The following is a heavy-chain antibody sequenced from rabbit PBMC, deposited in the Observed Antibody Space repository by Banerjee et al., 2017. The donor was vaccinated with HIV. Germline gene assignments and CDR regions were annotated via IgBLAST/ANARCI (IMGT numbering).Heavy chain of an antibody. CDR2: INTSSGNT. V-gene: IGHV1S45*01. CDR3: ARDLRAGYAGYGYGTGGDL. CDR1: GFSLSNKYV. J-gene: IGHJ4*01. D-gene: IGHD7-1*01. Sequence: QEQLEESGGDLVKPEGSLTLTCTASGFSLSNKYVMCWVRQAPGKGLEWIACINTSSGNTVYATWAKGRFTISKTSSTTLTLQMTSLTAADTAIYFCARDLRAGYAGYGYGTGGDLWGPGTLVTVS.